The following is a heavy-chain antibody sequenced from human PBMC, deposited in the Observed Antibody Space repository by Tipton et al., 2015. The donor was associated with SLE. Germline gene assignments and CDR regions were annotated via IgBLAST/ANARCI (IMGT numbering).Heavy chain of an antibody. CDR1: GGSTSSSSYY. V-gene: IGHV4-39*07. CDR2: IYYSGSTY. D-gene: IGHD4-17*01. CDR3: ARVSDGDFTCYFDY. J-gene: IGHJ4*02. Sequence: LRLSCTVSGGSTSSSSYYWGWIRQSPGKGLEWLGTIYYSGSTYYYNPSLKSRVTISVDTSKNQFSLKLSSVTAADTAVYYCARVSDGDFTCYFDYWGQGTLVTVSS.